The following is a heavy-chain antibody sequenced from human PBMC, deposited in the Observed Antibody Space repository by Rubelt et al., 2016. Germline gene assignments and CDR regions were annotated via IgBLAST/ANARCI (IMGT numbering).Heavy chain of an antibody. Sequence: KASGGTFSSYAIGWVRQAPGQGLEWMGRIIPILGIANYAQKFQGRVTMTRDTSTSTVYMELRSLRSEDTAVYYCARDSVAYCGGDCYSYFDYWGQGTLVTVSS. V-gene: IGHV1-69*04. J-gene: IGHJ4*02. CDR3: ARDSVAYCGGDCYSYFDY. D-gene: IGHD2-21*02. CDR2: IIPILGIA. CDR1: GGTFSSYA.